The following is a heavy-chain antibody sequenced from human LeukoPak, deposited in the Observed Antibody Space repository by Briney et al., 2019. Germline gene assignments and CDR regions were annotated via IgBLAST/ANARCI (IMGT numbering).Heavy chain of an antibody. CDR3: ARTNRAVAAYFRY. D-gene: IGHD6-19*01. CDR2: INPNSGGT. J-gene: IGHJ4*02. Sequence: ASVKVSCKASVYTFTGYYMHWVRQAPGQGLEWMGWINPNSGGTNYAQKFQGRVTMTRDTSISTAYMELSRLRSDDTAVYYCARTNRAVAAYFRYWGQGTLVTVSS. V-gene: IGHV1-2*02. CDR1: VYTFTGYY.